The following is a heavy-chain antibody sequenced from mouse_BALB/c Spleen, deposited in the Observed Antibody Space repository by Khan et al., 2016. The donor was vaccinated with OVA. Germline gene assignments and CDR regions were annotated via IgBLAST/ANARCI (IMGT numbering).Heavy chain of an antibody. D-gene: IGHD3-3*01. CDR2: ITYSGRT. V-gene: IGHV3-2*02. CDR1: AYSITSDYA. Sequence: EVQLQESGPGLVKPSQSLSLTYTVTAYSITSDYAWNWIRQFPGNKLEWMGYITYSGRTSYTPSLKSRFSITRDTSKNQFFLQLNSVTTEDTATYYCVRGRSDWGQGTLVTVSA. CDR3: VRGRSD. J-gene: IGHJ3*01.